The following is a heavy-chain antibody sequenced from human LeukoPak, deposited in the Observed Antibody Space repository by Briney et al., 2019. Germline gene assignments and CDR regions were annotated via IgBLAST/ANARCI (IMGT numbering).Heavy chain of an antibody. CDR1: GFTFSSYA. V-gene: IGHV3-30-3*01. D-gene: IGHD3-3*01. J-gene: IGHJ4*02. CDR3: ARGIRAFSYYDFWSGSHFDY. CDR2: ISYDGSNK. Sequence: GGSLRLSCAASGFTFSSYAMHWVRQAPGKGLEWVAVISYDGSNKYYADSVKGRFTISRDNSKNTLYLQMNSLRAEDTAVYYCARGIRAFSYYDFWSGSHFDYWGQGTLVTVSS.